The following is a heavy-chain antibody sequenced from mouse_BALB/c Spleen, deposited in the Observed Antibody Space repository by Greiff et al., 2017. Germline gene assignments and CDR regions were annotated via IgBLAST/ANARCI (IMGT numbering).Heavy chain of an antibody. J-gene: IGHJ4*01. CDR1: GFTFSDYY. Sequence: EVQRVESGGGLVKPGGSLKLSCAASGFTFSDYYMYWVRQTPEKRLEWVATISDGGSYTYYPDSVKGRFTISRDNAKNNLYLQMSSLKSEDTAMYYCARAEDDYDGYAMDYWGQGTSVTVSS. D-gene: IGHD2-4*01. CDR3: ARAEDDYDGYAMDY. CDR2: ISDGGSYT. V-gene: IGHV5-4*02.